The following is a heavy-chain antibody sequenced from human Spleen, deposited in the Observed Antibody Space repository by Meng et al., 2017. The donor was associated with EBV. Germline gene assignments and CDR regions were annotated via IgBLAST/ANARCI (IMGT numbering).Heavy chain of an antibody. V-gene: IGHV4-30-2*01. Sequence: QLQESGSGLVKPSQPLSLTCAVSGDSISSGGYSWSWIRQPPGKGPEWIAYIYHSGSVYYNPSLKSRVTISLDRSKNQFSLELNSVTAADTAVYYCARGIMTTVTTLFFFDSWGQGTLVTVSS. CDR3: ARGIMTTVTTLFFFDS. J-gene: IGHJ4*02. CDR2: IYHSGSV. CDR1: GDSISSGGYS. D-gene: IGHD4-17*01.